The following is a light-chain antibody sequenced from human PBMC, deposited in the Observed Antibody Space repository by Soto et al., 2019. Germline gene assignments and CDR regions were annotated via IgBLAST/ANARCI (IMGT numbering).Light chain of an antibody. CDR2: DAS. CDR3: QQRSIRPLMYT. J-gene: IGKJ5*01. V-gene: IGKV3-11*01. Sequence: IVFTQSPATLSLSPGERATLSCRARQSVSSNLAWYQHKPGQPPRLLIYDASTRATGIPARFSGSGSGTDFTLTISSLEPEDFAVYYCQQRSIRPLMYTFGQGTRLEIK. CDR1: QSVSSN.